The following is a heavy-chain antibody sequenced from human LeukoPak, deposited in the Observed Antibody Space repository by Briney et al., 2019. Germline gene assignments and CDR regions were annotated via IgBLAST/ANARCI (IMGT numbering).Heavy chain of an antibody. D-gene: IGHD6-13*01. CDR3: ARDDRAAAAP. CDR1: GFTFRTYW. J-gene: IGHJ5*02. Sequence: GGSLRLSCAASGFTFRTYWMSWVRQAPGKGLEWVANIKQDGNEKYYVDSVKGRFTISRDNAKNSLYLQMNSLRAEDTAVYYCARDDRAAAAPWGQGTLVTVSS. CDR2: IKQDGNEK. V-gene: IGHV3-7*01.